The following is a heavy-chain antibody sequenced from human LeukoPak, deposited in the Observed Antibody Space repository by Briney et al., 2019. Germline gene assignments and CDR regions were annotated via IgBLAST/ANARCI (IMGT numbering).Heavy chain of an antibody. CDR3: ASTQIVVVVAATPLVYNWFDP. Sequence: SETLSLTCTVSGGSISSGDYYWSWIRQPPGKGLEWIGYIYYSGSTYYNPSLKSRVTISVDTSKNQFSLKLSSVTAADTAVYYCASTQIVVVVAATPLVYNWFDPWGQGTLVTVSS. V-gene: IGHV4-30-4*01. J-gene: IGHJ5*02. CDR1: GGSISSGDYY. D-gene: IGHD2-15*01. CDR2: IYYSGST.